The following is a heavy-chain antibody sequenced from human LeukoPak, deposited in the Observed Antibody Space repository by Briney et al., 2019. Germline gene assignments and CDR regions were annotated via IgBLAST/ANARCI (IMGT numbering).Heavy chain of an antibody. J-gene: IGHJ6*02. CDR1: GFTFSSYG. V-gene: IGHV3-30*02. D-gene: IGHD6-13*01. CDR2: IWYDGSNK. CDR3: AEDRAGGAGTYYYYGMDV. Sequence: GGSLRLSCAASGFTFSSYGMHWVRQAPGKGLEWVAVIWYDGSNKYYADSVKGRFTISRDNSKNTLYLQMNSLRAEDTAVYYCAEDRAGGAGTYYYYGMDVWGQGTTVTVS.